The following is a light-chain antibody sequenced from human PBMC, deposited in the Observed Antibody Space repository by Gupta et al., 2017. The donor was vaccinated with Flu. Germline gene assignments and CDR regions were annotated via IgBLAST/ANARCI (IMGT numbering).Light chain of an antibody. J-gene: IGLJ2*01. Sequence: QSVLPQPPSVSGAPGQRVPISCTGSSSNIGAGYDVHWYQHLPGTAPKLLIYGNTNRPSGVPDRVSGSKSGASASLAITGLQAEDEADYYCQSYDSSLTGVVFGGGTKLTVL. V-gene: IGLV1-40*01. CDR1: SSNIGAGYD. CDR3: QSYDSSLTGVV. CDR2: GNT.